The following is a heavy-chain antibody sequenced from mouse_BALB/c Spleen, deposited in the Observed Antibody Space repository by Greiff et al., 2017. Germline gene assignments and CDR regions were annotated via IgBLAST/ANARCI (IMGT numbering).Heavy chain of an antibody. Sequence: QVHVKQSGAELAKPGASVKMSCKASGYTFTSYWMHWVKQRPGQGLEWIGYINPSTGYTEYNQKFKDKATLTADKSSSTAYMQLSSLTSEDSAVYYGARSDYGYGYAMDYWGQGTSVTVSS. J-gene: IGHJ4*01. CDR2: INPSTGYT. V-gene: IGHV1-7*01. CDR1: GYTFTSYW. CDR3: ARSDYGYGYAMDY. D-gene: IGHD2-2*01.